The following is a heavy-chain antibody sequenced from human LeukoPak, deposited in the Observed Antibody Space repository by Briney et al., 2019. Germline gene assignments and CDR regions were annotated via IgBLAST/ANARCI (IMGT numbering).Heavy chain of an antibody. CDR3: ARHTDGYYDSSPAHFDY. CDR1: GYSFTSYW. J-gene: IGHJ4*02. Sequence: GGSLKISCKGSGYSFTSYWIGWVRQMPGKGLEWMGIIYPGDSDTRYSPSFQGQVTISADKSISTAYLQWSSLKASDTAMYYCARHTDGYYDSSPAHFDYWGQGTLVTVSS. D-gene: IGHD3-22*01. V-gene: IGHV5-51*01. CDR2: IYPGDSDT.